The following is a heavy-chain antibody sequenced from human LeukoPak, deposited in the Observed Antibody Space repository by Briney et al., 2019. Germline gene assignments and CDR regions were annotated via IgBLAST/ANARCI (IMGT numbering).Heavy chain of an antibody. Sequence: SETLSLTCAVYGGSFSGYYWSWIRQPPGKGLEWIGEINHSGSTNYNPSLKSRVTISVDTSKNQFSLKLSSVTAADTAVYYCAGTSEWLRFYWGLQTRLGHFDYWGQGTLVTVSS. CDR1: GGSFSGYY. V-gene: IGHV4-34*01. J-gene: IGHJ4*02. CDR3: AGTSEWLRFYWGLQTRLGHFDY. CDR2: INHSGST. D-gene: IGHD5-12*01.